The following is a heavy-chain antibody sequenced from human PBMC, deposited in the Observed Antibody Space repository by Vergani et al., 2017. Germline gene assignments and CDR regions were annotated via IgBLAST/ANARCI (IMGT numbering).Heavy chain of an antibody. CDR1: FDSIRNLY. D-gene: IGHD3-9*01. CDR3: ARTGSFLLRYFHWAV. J-gene: IGHJ4*02. CDR2: IHYSENT. Sequence: QVQLQESGPGLVKSSETLSLTCSVSFDSIRNLYCNWIRQPPGKGLEWIGSIHYSENTNYNPSLKTRVTISVDTSKNQFSLEVTSVTAADTAIYFCARTGSFLLRYFHWAVWGQGTLVTVSS. V-gene: IGHV4-59*08.